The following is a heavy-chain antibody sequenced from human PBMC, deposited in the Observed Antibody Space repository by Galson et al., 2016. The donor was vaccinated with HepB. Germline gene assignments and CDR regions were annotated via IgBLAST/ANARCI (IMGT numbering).Heavy chain of an antibody. J-gene: IGHJ4*02. CDR3: ARHSGVSSVSYQGIDY. Sequence: SETLSLTCTVSSGSMISGYYWSWIRQPPGKRLEWIGFISYTGNTNYNPSLESRGTISVDTTKNQLSLRLISVTAADTAVYYCARHSGVSSVSYQGIDYWGQGTLVTVSS. V-gene: IGHV4-59*01. D-gene: IGHD1-26*01. CDR1: SGSMISGYY. CDR2: ISYTGNT.